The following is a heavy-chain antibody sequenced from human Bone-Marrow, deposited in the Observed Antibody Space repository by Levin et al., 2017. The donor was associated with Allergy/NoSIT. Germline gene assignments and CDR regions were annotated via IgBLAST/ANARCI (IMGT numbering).Heavy chain of an antibody. Sequence: PGGSLRLSCGASGFAFSPYEMNWVRQAPGQGLEWVSYISSSGSTIYYADSVKGRFTISRDNARNSLYLQMDSLRAEDTAVYYCARGAVDTDIGALDIWGQGTMVTVSS. V-gene: IGHV3-48*03. CDR2: ISSSGSTI. J-gene: IGHJ3*02. D-gene: IGHD5-18*01. CDR3: ARGAVDTDIGALDI. CDR1: GFAFSPYE.